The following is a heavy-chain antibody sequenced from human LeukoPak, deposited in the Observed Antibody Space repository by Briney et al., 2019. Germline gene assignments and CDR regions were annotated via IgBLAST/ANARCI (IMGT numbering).Heavy chain of an antibody. CDR3: AKGLLSSSWYWGALDI. D-gene: IGHD6-13*01. V-gene: IGHV3-23*01. J-gene: IGHJ3*02. CDR2: ISGSGGST. CDR1: GFTFSSYA. Sequence: GGSLRLSCAASGFTFSSYAMSWVRQAPGKGLEWVSAISGSGGSTYYADSVKGRFTISRDNSKNTLYLQMNSLRAGDTAVYYCAKGLLSSSWYWGALDIWGQGTMVTVSS.